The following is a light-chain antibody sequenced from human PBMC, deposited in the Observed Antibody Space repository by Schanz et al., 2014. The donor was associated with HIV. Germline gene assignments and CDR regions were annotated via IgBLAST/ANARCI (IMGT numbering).Light chain of an antibody. CDR3: QQYHSSAWT. CDR2: DAS. J-gene: IGKJ1*01. V-gene: IGKV1-33*01. CDR1: QDMSNY. Sequence: DIQMTQSPSSLSAYAGDRVTITCQASQDMSNYLNWYQQKPGKAPKVLIYDASNLETGVPSRFSGSGSGTEFTLTIYSLQPDDSATYYCQQYHSSAWTFGQGTRLEIK.